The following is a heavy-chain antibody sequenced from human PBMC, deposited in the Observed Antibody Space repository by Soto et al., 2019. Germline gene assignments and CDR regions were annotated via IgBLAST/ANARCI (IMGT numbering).Heavy chain of an antibody. V-gene: IGHV3-21*01. CDR3: ARNTYYDFWTYYYYYGMDV. CDR1: GFTFSSYS. J-gene: IGHJ6*02. D-gene: IGHD3-3*01. CDR2: ISSSSSYI. Sequence: GGSLRLSCAASGFTFSSYSMNWVRQAPGKGLEWVSSISSSSSYIYYADSVKGGFTISRDNAKNSLYLQMNSLRAEDTAVYYCARNTYYDFWTYYYYYGMDVWGQGTTVTVSS.